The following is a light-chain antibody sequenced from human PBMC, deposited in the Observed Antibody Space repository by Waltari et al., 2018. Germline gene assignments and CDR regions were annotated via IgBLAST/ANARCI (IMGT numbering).Light chain of an antibody. J-gene: IGKJ1*01. Sequence: IQMTQSPSSLSASVGDRVTITCRASKGITSYLAWYQQKPGKAPKVLIYAASTLQSGVPSRFSGSGSGTDFTLTISCLQSEDFAIYYCQQYYSNPATFGQGTKVEIK. CDR1: KGITSY. CDR3: QQYYSNPAT. CDR2: AAS. V-gene: IGKV1-8*01.